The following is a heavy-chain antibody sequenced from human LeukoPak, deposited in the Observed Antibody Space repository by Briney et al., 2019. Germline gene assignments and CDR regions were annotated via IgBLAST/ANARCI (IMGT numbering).Heavy chain of an antibody. J-gene: IGHJ4*02. CDR2: IYYSGST. D-gene: IGHD3-3*01. Sequence: PSETLSLTCTDSGGSISSYYWSWIRQPPGKGLEWIGYIYYSGSTNYNPSLKSRVTISVDTSKNKFSLKLSSVTAADTAVYYCAREELNYDFWSGYSDWGQGTLVTVSS. CDR1: GGSISSYY. CDR3: AREELNYDFWSGYSD. V-gene: IGHV4-59*01.